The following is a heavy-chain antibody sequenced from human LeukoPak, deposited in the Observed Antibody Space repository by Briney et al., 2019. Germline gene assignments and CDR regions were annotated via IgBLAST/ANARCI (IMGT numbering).Heavy chain of an antibody. Sequence: ASVKVSCKASGYTFTSYDINWVRQATGQGLEWVGWMNPNSGNTGYAQKFRGRVTMTRNTSISTAYMELSSLRSEDTAVYYCARGILLRYFDWLFSGGQYYFDYWGQGTLVTVSS. CDR3: ARGILLRYFDWLFSGGQYYFDY. J-gene: IGHJ4*02. CDR1: GYTFTSYD. D-gene: IGHD3-9*01. CDR2: MNPNSGNT. V-gene: IGHV1-8*01.